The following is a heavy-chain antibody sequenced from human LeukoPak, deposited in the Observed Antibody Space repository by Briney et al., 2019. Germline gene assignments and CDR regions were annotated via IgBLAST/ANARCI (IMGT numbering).Heavy chain of an antibody. CDR2: ISGSGGST. J-gene: IGHJ4*02. CDR1: GFTSSSYA. V-gene: IGHV3-23*01. D-gene: IGHD3-22*01. CDR3: AKLYDSSGYYLPLDY. Sequence: TGGSLRLSCAASGFTSSSYAMSWVRQAPGKGLEWASAISGSGGSTYYADSVKGRFTISRDNSKNTLYLQMNSLRAEDTAVYYCAKLYDSSGYYLPLDYWGQGTLVTVSS.